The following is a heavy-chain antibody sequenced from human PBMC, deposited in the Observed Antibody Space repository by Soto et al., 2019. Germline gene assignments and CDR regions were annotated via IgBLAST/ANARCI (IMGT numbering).Heavy chain of an antibody. CDR1: GFTFTDYA. CDR2: ISGIGGST. Sequence: GSLRLSCAASGFTFTDYALSWVRQAPGKGLEWVAKISGIGGSTYLADSVKGRLSISRDNSKNTVSLLMNSLRAEDTAVYFCARGSSGYISSWYYFDYWGRGTLVTVSS. V-gene: IGHV3-23*01. J-gene: IGHJ4*02. CDR3: ARGSSGYISSWYYFDY. D-gene: IGHD6-13*01.